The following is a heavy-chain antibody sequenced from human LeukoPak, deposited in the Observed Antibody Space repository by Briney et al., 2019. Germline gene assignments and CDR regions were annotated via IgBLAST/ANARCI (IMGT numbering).Heavy chain of an antibody. CDR3: ARDGIRDTSDWHPDY. CDR1: GFSFSSYG. D-gene: IGHD6-19*01. J-gene: IGHJ4*02. V-gene: IGHV3-30-3*01. CDR2: ISSGGSNK. Sequence: GGSMRLSCAASGFSFSSYGMHWVRQAPGKGMEWVALISSGGSNKYYADSVRGRFTISRDNSKNTLYLQVNSLRADDTAMYYCARDGIRDTSDWHPDYWGQGTLVTVSS.